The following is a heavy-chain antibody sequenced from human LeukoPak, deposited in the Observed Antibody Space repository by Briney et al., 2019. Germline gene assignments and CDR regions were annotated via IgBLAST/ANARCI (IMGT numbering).Heavy chain of an antibody. CDR3: ARDQPSSSWYLDWFDP. Sequence: GASVKVSCKASGYTFTSYGISWVRQAPGQGLEWMGWISAYNGSTNYAQKLQGRVTMTTDTSTSTAYMELRSLRSDDTAVYYCARDQPSSSWYLDWFDPWGQGTLVTVSS. CDR2: ISAYNGST. CDR1: GYTFTSYG. D-gene: IGHD6-13*01. V-gene: IGHV1-18*01. J-gene: IGHJ5*02.